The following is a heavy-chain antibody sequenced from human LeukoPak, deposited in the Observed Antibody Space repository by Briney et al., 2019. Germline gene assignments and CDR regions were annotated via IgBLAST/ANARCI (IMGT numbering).Heavy chain of an antibody. CDR2: IYYSGST. CDR3: ARDLRSGWYLGWDWFDP. Sequence: SETLSLTCTVSGVSISSSSYYWGWIRQPPGKGLEWIGYIYYSGSTNYNPPLKSRVTISVDTSKNQFSLKLSSVTAADTAVYYCARDLRSGWYLGWDWFDPWGQGTLVTVSS. CDR1: GVSISSSSYY. V-gene: IGHV4-61*01. J-gene: IGHJ5*02. D-gene: IGHD6-19*01.